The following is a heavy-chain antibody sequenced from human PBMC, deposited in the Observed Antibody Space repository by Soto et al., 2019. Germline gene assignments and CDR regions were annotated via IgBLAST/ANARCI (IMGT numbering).Heavy chain of an antibody. CDR3: ARATIYYVRGFDY. V-gene: IGHV4-30-4*01. CDR2: IYYSGST. J-gene: IGHJ4*02. D-gene: IGHD3-22*01. CDR1: GGSISSGDYY. Sequence: QVQLQESGPGLVKPSQTLSLTCTVSGGSISSGDYYWSWIRQPPGKGLEWIGYIYYSGSTYYNPSLTSRVTIAVDTSKNQFSLKLSSVTAADTAVYYCARATIYYVRGFDYWGQGTLVTVSS.